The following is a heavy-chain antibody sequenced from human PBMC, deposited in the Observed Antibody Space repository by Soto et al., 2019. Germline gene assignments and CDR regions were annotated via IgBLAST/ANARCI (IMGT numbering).Heavy chain of an antibody. J-gene: IGHJ6*04. CDR3: AKEGSDYDILTGSGYYGMDV. Sequence: GGSLRLSCAASGFTFSSYGMHWVRQAPGKGLEWVAVISYDGSNKYYADSVKGRFTISRDNSKNTLYLQMNSLRAEDTAVYYCAKEGSDYDILTGSGYYGMDVWGXGTTVTVSS. CDR2: ISYDGSNK. D-gene: IGHD3-9*01. CDR1: GFTFSSYG. V-gene: IGHV3-30*18.